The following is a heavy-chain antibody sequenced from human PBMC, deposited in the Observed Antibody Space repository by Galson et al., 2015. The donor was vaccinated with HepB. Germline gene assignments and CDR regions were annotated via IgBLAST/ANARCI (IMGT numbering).Heavy chain of an antibody. CDR3: VKDKGGSYYYYYGMDV. J-gene: IGHJ6*02. CDR2: ISWNSGSI. Sequence: SLRLSCAASGFNFDDYVMHWVRQVPGKGLEWVSGISWNSGSIAYADSVKGRFTISRDNAKNSLYLQMNSLRPEDTALYYCVKDKGGSYYYYYGMDVWGQGTTVTVSS. CDR1: GFNFDDYV. D-gene: IGHD1-26*01. V-gene: IGHV3-9*01.